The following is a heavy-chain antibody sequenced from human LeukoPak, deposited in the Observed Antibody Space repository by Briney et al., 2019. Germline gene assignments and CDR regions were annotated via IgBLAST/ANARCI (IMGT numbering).Heavy chain of an antibody. J-gene: IGHJ4*02. CDR1: GYSFTSYW. Sequence: GGSLKISCKGSGYSFTSYWIGWVRRLPGKGLEGMGIIYPGDSDTRYSPSFQGQVTISADKSISTAYLQWSSLKASDTAVYYCARSYGSGSYFDYWGQGTLVTVSS. CDR3: ARSYGSGSYFDY. V-gene: IGHV5-51*01. CDR2: IYPGDSDT. D-gene: IGHD3-10*01.